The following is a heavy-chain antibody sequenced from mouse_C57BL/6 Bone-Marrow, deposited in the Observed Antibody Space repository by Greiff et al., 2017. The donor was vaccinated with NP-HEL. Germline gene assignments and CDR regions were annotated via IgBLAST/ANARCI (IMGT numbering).Heavy chain of an antibody. V-gene: IGHV1-36*01. J-gene: IGHJ1*03. CDR2: VYPYNGGS. CDR1: GFTFTDYY. Sequence: EVQLQQSGSVLVKPGPSVKISCKASGFTFTDYYMHWVKQSHGRSLEWIGLVYPYNGGSSYNQKFKGKATLTVDTSSSTAYMELNSLTSEDSAVYYCARERNYYGSSHWYFDVWGTGTTVTVSS. D-gene: IGHD1-1*01. CDR3: ARERNYYGSSHWYFDV.